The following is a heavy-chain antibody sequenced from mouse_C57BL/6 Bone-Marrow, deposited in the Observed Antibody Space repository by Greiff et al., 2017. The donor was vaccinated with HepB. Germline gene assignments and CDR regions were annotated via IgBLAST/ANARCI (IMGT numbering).Heavy chain of an antibody. V-gene: IGHV1-72*01. Sequence: QVQLQQPGAELVKPGPPVSLSSKALANTLPSNWRPGVKRRPGRGLEWMGRIDPNSGGTKYNEKFKSKATLTVDKPSSTAYMQLSSLTSEDSAVYYCARSRYYGSSLYYFDYWGQGTTLTVSS. CDR3: ARSRYYGSSLYYFDY. CDR2: IDPNSGGT. J-gene: IGHJ2*01. CDR1: ANTLPSNW. D-gene: IGHD1-1*01.